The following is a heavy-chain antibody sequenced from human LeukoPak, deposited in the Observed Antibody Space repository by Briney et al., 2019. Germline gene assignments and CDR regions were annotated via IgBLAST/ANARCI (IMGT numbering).Heavy chain of an antibody. J-gene: IGHJ4*02. CDR3: DTEYYGAYNY. V-gene: IGHV3-15*01. Sequence: GWSLRLSCAASGFTFSDAWMSWVRQAPGKRLEWVARIKSNTVGGTTDYAAPVKGRFTISRDDSKNTLYLQMNILETEDTAVYSCDTEYYGAYNYWGQGTLVTVSS. CDR1: GFTFSDAW. CDR2: IKSNTVGGTT. D-gene: IGHD4-17*01.